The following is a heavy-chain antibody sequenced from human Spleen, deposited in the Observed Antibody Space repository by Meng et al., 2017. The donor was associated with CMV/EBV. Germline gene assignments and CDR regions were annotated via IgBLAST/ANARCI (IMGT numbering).Heavy chain of an antibody. D-gene: IGHD3-9*01. V-gene: IGHV1-2*06. CDR2: INPNSGGT. Sequence: FTGYDMHWVRQAPGQGLEWMGRINPNSGGTNYAQKFQGRVTMTRDTSISTAYMELSRLRSDDTAVYYCARDHYDILTGYYMFWFDPWGQGTLVTVSS. CDR1: FTGYD. CDR3: ARDHYDILTGYYMFWFDP. J-gene: IGHJ5*02.